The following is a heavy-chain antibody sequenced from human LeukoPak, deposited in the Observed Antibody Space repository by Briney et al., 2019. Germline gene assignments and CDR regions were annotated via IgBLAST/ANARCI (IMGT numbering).Heavy chain of an antibody. J-gene: IGHJ6*02. CDR2: IYPGDSDT. Sequence: GESLKISCKGSGYSFTSYWIGWVSQMPGKGLELMGIIYPGDSDTRYSPSFQGQVTISADKSISTAYLQWSSLKASDTAMYYCARGGRDGYNVGYYYGMDVWGQGTTVTVSS. V-gene: IGHV5-51*01. CDR1: GYSFTSYW. D-gene: IGHD5-24*01. CDR3: ARGGRDGYNVGYYYGMDV.